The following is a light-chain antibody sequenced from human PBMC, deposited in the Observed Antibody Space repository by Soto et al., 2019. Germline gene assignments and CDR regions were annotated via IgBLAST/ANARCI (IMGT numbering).Light chain of an antibody. Sequence: DIQMAQSPSSVSASVGDRVTITCRASQGISSSLAWYQQRPGKAPKLLIYAASILQNEVPSRFSGSGSGTDFTLTISSLQPEDFATYYCQQAKNSPWTFGQGTKVDIK. CDR3: QQAKNSPWT. J-gene: IGKJ1*01. CDR1: QGISSS. V-gene: IGKV1-12*01. CDR2: AAS.